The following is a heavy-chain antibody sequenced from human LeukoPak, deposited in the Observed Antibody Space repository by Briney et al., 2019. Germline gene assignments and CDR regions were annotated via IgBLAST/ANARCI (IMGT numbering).Heavy chain of an antibody. D-gene: IGHD4-17*01. CDR2: ISGSGGST. J-gene: IGHJ5*02. CDR1: GFTFSSYA. V-gene: IGHV3-23*01. CDR3: ARDSSFGDYGRPWFDP. Sequence: GGSLRLSCAASGFTFSSYAMSWVRQAPGKGLEWVSAISGSGGSTYYADSVKGRFTISRDNSKNTLYLQMNSLRAEDTAVYYCARDSSFGDYGRPWFDPWGQGTLVTVSS.